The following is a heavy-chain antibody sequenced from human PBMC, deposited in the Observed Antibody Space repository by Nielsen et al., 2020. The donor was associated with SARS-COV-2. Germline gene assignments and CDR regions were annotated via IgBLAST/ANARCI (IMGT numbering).Heavy chain of an antibody. CDR1: GCAISSYY. J-gene: IGHJ3*02. D-gene: IGHD1-26*01. Sequence: SETLSLTCTVFGCAISSYYWSWIRQPPGKGLEWIGYIYYSGGTNYNPSLKSRVTISVDTSKNQFSLKLSTVTASDTAVYYCARGRWELLGGAVDIWGQGTMVNVS. CDR2: IYYSGGT. V-gene: IGHV4-59*01. CDR3: ARGRWELLGGAVDI.